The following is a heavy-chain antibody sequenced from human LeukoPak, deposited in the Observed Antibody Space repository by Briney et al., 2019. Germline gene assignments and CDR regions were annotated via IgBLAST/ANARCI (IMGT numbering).Heavy chain of an antibody. D-gene: IGHD3-10*01. CDR1: GYTFTGYY. CDR3: ARGAMVRGVIIMDY. J-gene: IGHJ4*02. Sequence: RASVKVSCKASGYTFTGYYMHWVRQAPGQGLEWMGRIIPILGIANYAQKFQGRVTITADKSTSTAYMELSSLRSEDTAVYYCARGAMVRGVIIMDYWGQGTLVTVSS. CDR2: IIPILGIA. V-gene: IGHV1-69*02.